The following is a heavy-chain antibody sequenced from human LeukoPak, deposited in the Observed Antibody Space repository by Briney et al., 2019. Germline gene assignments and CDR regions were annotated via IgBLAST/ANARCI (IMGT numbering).Heavy chain of an antibody. CDR3: ASRKLGNDY. Sequence: SETLSLTCTVSGGSVSDYYWSWIRQSPGRGLEWIGYIYYTGSSSYNPSLRSRVTISADTSKNQFSLKLSSVTAADTAVYYCASRKLGNDYWGQGTLVTVSS. D-gene: IGHD7-27*01. CDR1: GGSVSDYY. V-gene: IGHV4-59*02. J-gene: IGHJ4*01. CDR2: IYYTGSS.